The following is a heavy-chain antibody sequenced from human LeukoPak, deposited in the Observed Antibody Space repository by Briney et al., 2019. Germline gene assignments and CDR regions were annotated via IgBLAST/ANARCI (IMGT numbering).Heavy chain of an antibody. CDR3: ARHVVVTATYNWFDP. V-gene: IGHV4-59*08. Sequence: SETLSLTCTVSGGSISSYYWSWIRQPPGKGLEWIGYIYYSGSTNYNPSLKSRVTIPVDTSKNQFSLKLSSVTAADTAVYYCARHVVVTATYNWFDPWGQGTLVTVSS. D-gene: IGHD2-21*02. CDR2: IYYSGST. CDR1: GGSISSYY. J-gene: IGHJ5*02.